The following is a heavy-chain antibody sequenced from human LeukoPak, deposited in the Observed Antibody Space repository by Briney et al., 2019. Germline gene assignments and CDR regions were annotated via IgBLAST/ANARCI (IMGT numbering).Heavy chain of an antibody. CDR3: ARSSHAVSYDILTGYSDAFDI. CDR2: ISRSGTTI. Sequence: GGSLRLSCAASGFTFTSYTMNWVRQAPGKGLEWLSYISRSGTTIFYADSVKGRFTISRDNAKNSLYLQMNSLRAEDTAVYYCARSSHAVSYDILTGYSDAFDIWGQGTMVTVSS. D-gene: IGHD3-9*01. CDR1: GFTFTSYT. V-gene: IGHV3-48*04. J-gene: IGHJ3*02.